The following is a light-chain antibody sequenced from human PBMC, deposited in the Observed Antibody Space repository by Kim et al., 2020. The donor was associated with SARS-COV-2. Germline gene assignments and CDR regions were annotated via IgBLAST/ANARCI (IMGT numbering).Light chain of an antibody. CDR1: ENIGSL. Sequence: SASVGDRVTITCRASENIGSLLAWYQQKPGRAPSLLIYLASTLESGVPSRFRGSGSGTEFSLSITSLQPDDFATYYCQHYSRFPYTFGQGTKLEI. CDR2: LAS. CDR3: QHYSRFPYT. V-gene: IGKV1-5*03. J-gene: IGKJ2*01.